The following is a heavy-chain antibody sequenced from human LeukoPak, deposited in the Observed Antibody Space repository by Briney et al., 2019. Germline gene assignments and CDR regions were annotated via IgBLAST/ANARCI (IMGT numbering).Heavy chain of an antibody. CDR1: GGSISNYY. D-gene: IGHD3-22*01. CDR2: IYSSGIT. CDR3: ARRPTYYYDTSGYNPDWYFDL. J-gene: IGHJ2*01. Sequence: SETLSLTCTVSGGSISNYYWSWIRRPPGKGLQWIGYIYSSGITNYNPSLRSRVTISVDTSKNQFSLKLSSVTAADTAVYYCARRPTYYYDTSGYNPDWYFDLWGRGTLVTVSS. V-gene: IGHV4-4*09.